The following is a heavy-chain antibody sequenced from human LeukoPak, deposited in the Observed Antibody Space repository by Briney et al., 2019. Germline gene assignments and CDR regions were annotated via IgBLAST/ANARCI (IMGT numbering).Heavy chain of an antibody. CDR3: ARGDLGSRYLNAIYQYSSSSY. CDR1: GGSISSGDYY. D-gene: IGHD6-6*01. J-gene: IGHJ4*02. Sequence: SETLSLTCTGSGGSISSGDYYWSWIRQPPGKGLEWIGYIYYSGSTYYNPSLKSRVTISVDTSKNQFSLKLSSVTAADTAVYYCARGDLGSRYLNAIYQYSSSSYWGQGTLVTVSS. CDR2: IYYSGST. V-gene: IGHV4-30-4*08.